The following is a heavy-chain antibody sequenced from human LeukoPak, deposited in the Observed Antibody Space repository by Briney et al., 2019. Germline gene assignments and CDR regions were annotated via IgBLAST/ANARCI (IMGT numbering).Heavy chain of an antibody. CDR2: INHSEST. CDR1: GGSFSGYY. J-gene: IGHJ5*02. CDR3: VRGPYGSGISNWFDP. V-gene: IGHV4-34*01. Sequence: SETLSLTCAVYGGSFSGYYRSWIRQPPGKGLEWLGEINHSESTNYNPSLKSRVTISVDTSKNQFPLKLSSVTAADTAVYYCVRGPYGSGISNWFDPWGQGTLVIVSS. D-gene: IGHD3-10*01.